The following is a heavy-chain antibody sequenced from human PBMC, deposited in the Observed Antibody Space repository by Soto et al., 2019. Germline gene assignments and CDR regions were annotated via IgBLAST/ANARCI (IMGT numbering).Heavy chain of an antibody. D-gene: IGHD1-26*01. V-gene: IGHV4-61*01. CDR1: GGSISDDTYY. CDR3: PSGGGATSRFDVFDF. CDR2: IYYSGST. J-gene: IGHJ3*01. Sequence: SETLSLTCTGSGGSISDDTYYWSWIRQPPGKGLEWIGYIYYSGSTNYNPSLKSRVTMSVDRSKNQFSLKLSSVTAADTAVYSCPSGGGATSRFDVFDFGGKGKMVT.